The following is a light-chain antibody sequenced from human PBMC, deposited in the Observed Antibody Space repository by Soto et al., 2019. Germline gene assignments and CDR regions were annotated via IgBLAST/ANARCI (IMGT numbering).Light chain of an antibody. Sequence: PGERANLSCRASHSSSNNYLAWYQQKPGQAPSLLIYGASLRATGIPHKFSGGGSGTDFTLTISRLEPEDFAVYYCQQYGTSPRAFGQGTKVDI. CDR1: HSSSNNY. J-gene: IGKJ1*01. CDR3: QQYGTSPRA. V-gene: IGKV3-20*01. CDR2: GAS.